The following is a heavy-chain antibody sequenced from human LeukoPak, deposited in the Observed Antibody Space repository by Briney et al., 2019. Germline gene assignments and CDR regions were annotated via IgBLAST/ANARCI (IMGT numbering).Heavy chain of an antibody. J-gene: IGHJ4*02. V-gene: IGHV1-46*01. Sequence: ASAKVSCKASGYTFTSYYMHWVRQAPGQGLEWMGIINPSGGSTSYAQKFQGRVTMTRDTSTSTVYMELSSLRSEDTAVYYCARDHCSGGSCYPRFDYWGQGTLVTVSS. CDR1: GYTFTSYY. CDR3: ARDHCSGGSCYPRFDY. D-gene: IGHD2-15*01. CDR2: INPSGGST.